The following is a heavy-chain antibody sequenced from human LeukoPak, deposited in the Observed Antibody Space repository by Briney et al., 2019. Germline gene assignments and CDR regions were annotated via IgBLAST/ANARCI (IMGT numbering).Heavy chain of an antibody. CDR3: TRPNYYDSSGPPLGPYYYYGMDV. J-gene: IGHJ6*02. Sequence: GGSLRLSCAASGFTFSSYGMHWVRQAPGKGLEWVAVIWYDGSNKYYADSVKGRFTISRDNSKNTLYLQMNSLRAEDTAVYYCTRPNYYDSSGPPLGPYYYYGMDVWGQGTTVTVSS. CDR2: IWYDGSNK. D-gene: IGHD3-22*01. CDR1: GFTFSSYG. V-gene: IGHV3-33*01.